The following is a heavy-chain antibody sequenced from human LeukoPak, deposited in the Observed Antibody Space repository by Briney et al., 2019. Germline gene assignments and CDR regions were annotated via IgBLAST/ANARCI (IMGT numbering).Heavy chain of an antibody. CDR1: GFTFTNYG. V-gene: IGHV3-33*01. CDR3: ARGGLYPDY. CDR2: TWYDGSNK. Sequence: GRSLRLSCAASGFTFTNYGMHWVRQAPGKGLEWVAVTWYDGSNKYYADSVKGRFTISRDNSKNTLYLQMNSLTAEDTAVYYCARGGLYPDYWGQGTLVTVSS. D-gene: IGHD2-8*01. J-gene: IGHJ4*02.